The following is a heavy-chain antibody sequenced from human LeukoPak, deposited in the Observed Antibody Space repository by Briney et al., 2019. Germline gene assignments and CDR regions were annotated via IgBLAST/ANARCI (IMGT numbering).Heavy chain of an antibody. V-gene: IGHV3-23*01. CDR1: GITFSKYG. CDR3: AKDPNGDYIGTFDI. CDR2: VLGSGVPT. J-gene: IGHJ3*02. Sequence: GGSLRLSCAASGITFSKYGMSWVRQAPGKGLEWVATVLGSGVPTYYADSVQGRFTVSRDNSKNTLYLQMNSLRAEDTAIYYCAKDPNGDYIGTFDIWGQGTMVIVS. D-gene: IGHD4-17*01.